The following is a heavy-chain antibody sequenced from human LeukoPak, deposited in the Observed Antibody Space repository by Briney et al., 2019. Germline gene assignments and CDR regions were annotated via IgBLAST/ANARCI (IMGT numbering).Heavy chain of an antibody. CDR3: TREYSRGEYFYYYGMDV. J-gene: IGHJ6*02. D-gene: IGHD6-13*01. CDR2: MHPSGGTS. CDR1: GYPFTNYH. V-gene: IGHV1-46*01. Sequence: ASVKLSCKASGYPFTNYHIHWIRQAPGQGLEWRGLMHPSGGTSTYAQKFQGRLTVTRDTSTRTVYMELSSLRSEDTAVYYCTREYSRGEYFYYYGMDVWGQGTTVTVSS.